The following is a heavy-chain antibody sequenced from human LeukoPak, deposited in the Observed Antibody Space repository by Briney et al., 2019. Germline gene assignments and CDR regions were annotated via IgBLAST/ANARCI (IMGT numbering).Heavy chain of an antibody. Sequence: VGSLRLSCAASGFSFSTSSMSWVRQTPGKGLEWISYIRGRIKAIYYTDSVKGRFTISRDNARSSLYLQMNDLRAEDTGVYFCARDARSHCGTDACYGPYFDYWGQGSLVTVSS. CDR3: ARDARSHCGTDACYGPYFDY. J-gene: IGHJ4*02. D-gene: IGHD2-2*01. V-gene: IGHV3-48*01. CDR2: IRGRIKAI. CDR1: GFSFSTSS.